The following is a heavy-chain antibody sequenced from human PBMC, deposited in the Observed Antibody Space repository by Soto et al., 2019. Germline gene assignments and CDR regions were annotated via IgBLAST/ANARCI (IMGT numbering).Heavy chain of an antibody. D-gene: IGHD3-10*01. CDR1: GFTFSSYS. Sequence: PGGSLRLSCAASGFTFSSYSMNWVRQAPGKGLEWVSSISSSSSYIYYADSVKGRFTISRDNAKNSLYLQMNSLRAEDTAAYYCARDKLWFGELSWFDPWGQGTLVTVSS. J-gene: IGHJ5*02. V-gene: IGHV3-21*01. CDR3: ARDKLWFGELSWFDP. CDR2: ISSSSSYI.